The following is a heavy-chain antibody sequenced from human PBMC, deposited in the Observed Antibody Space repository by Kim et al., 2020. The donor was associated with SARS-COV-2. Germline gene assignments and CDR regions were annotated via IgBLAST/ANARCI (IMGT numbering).Heavy chain of an antibody. J-gene: IGHJ5*02. CDR1: GGSISSYY. D-gene: IGHD3-16*01. Sequence: SETLSLTCTVSGGSISSYYWSWIRQPPGKGLEWIGYIYYSGSTNYNPSLKSRVTISVDTSRNQFSLKLSSVTAADTAVYYCARSLGGTHWDWFDPWGQGTLVTVSS. CDR3: ARSLGGTHWDWFDP. CDR2: IYYSGST. V-gene: IGHV4-59*01.